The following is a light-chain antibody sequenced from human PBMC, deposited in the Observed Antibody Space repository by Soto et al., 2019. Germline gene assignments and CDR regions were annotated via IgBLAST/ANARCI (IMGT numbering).Light chain of an antibody. CDR2: YDD. CDR3: QVWADISERVV. J-gene: IGLJ2*01. V-gene: IGLV3-21*04. Sequence: SYELTQPPSVSVAPGETARIPCGGNNIGTKNVHWYQQKPGQAPVLVIYYDDDRPSEIPERFSGSNSGNAATLTISRVEAGDEADYYCQVWADISERVVFGGGTKVTVL. CDR1: NIGTKN.